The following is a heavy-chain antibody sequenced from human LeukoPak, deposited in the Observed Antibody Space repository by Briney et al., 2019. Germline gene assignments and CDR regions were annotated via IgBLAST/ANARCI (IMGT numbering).Heavy chain of an antibody. D-gene: IGHD4-17*01. V-gene: IGHV3-30*18. CDR2: ISYDGSNK. Sequence: PGGSLRLSCAASGFTFSSYGMHWVRQAPGKGLEWVAVISYDGSNKYYADSVKGRFTISRDNSKNTLYLQMDSLRAEDTAVYYCAKDPPDYGDYGFDYWGQGTLVTVSS. J-gene: IGHJ4*02. CDR3: AKDPPDYGDYGFDY. CDR1: GFTFSSYG.